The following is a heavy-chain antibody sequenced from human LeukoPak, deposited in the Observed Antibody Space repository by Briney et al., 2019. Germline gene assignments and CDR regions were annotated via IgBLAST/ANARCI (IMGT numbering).Heavy chain of an antibody. CDR2: IVPIADIT. CDR1: GGTFSRYA. Sequence: GASVKVSCKASGGTFSRYAISWVRQAPGRGLEWMGRIVPIADITYYAQKFQGRVTITADKSTSTAYMELSSLRSEDTAVYYCATEVCGGDCSSRLFYYFDYWGQGALVTVSS. J-gene: IGHJ4*02. CDR3: ATEVCGGDCSSRLFYYFDY. V-gene: IGHV1-69*04. D-gene: IGHD2-21*02.